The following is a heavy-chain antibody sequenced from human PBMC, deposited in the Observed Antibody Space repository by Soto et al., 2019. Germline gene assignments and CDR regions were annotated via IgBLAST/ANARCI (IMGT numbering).Heavy chain of an antibody. D-gene: IGHD2-15*01. V-gene: IGHV4-59*01. J-gene: IGHJ6*02. CDR2: IYYSGST. CDR3: ARKSGGDYYYYYGMDV. Sequence: SETLSLTCTVSGGSISSYYWSWIRQPPGKGLEWIGYIYYSGSTNYNPSLKSRVTISVDTSKNQLSLKLSSVTAADTAVYYCARKSGGDYYYYYGMDVWGQGTTVTSP. CDR1: GGSISSYY.